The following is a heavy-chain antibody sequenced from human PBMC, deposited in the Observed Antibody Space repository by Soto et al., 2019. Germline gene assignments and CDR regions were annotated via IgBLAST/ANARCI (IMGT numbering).Heavy chain of an antibody. D-gene: IGHD5-12*01. CDR1: GGSISSGGYY. CDR3: ARKRLGGYSGYGD. CDR2: IYYSGST. Sequence: SETLSLTCTVSGGSISSGGYYWSWIRQHPGKGLEWIGYIYYSGSTYYNPSLKSRVTISVDTSKNQFSLKLSSVTAADTAVYYCARKRLGGYSGYGDWGQGTMVTVSS. J-gene: IGHJ3*01. V-gene: IGHV4-31*03.